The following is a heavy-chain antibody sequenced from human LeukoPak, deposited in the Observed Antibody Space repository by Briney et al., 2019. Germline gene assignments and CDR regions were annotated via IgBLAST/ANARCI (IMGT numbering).Heavy chain of an antibody. CDR3: AKDFYGSGSSYFDS. CDR2: IIGSAGST. D-gene: IGHD3-10*01. CDR1: GFTFSSHT. Sequence: GGSLRLSCAASGFTFSSHTMNWVRQAPGKGLEWVSGIIGSAGSTYYADSVKGRFTISRDNSKNTLYLQMNSLRAEDTAVYYCAKDFYGSGSSYFDSWGQGTLVTVSS. V-gene: IGHV3-23*01. J-gene: IGHJ4*02.